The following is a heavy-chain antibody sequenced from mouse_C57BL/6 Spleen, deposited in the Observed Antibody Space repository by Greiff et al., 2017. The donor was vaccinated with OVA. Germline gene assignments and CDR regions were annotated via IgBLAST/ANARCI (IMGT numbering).Heavy chain of an antibody. Sequence: QVQLKQPGAELVMPGASVKLSCKASGYTFTSYWMHWVKQRPGQGLEWIGEIDPSDSYTNYNQKFKGKSTLTVDKSSSTAYMQLSSLTSEDAAFYYCASGSIHWDLDVWGTGTTVTVSS. CDR3: ASGSIHWDLDV. V-gene: IGHV1-69*01. CDR1: GYTFTSYW. J-gene: IGHJ1*03. CDR2: IDPSDSYT. D-gene: IGHD2-10*02.